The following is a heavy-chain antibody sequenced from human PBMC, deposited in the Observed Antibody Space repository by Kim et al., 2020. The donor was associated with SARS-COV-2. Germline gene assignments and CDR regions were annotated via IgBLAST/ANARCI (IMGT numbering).Heavy chain of an antibody. CDR1: GYRFSIYW. D-gene: IGHD4-4*01. Sequence: GESLKISCKGSGYRFSIYWIAWVRQMPGKGLEWMGNIYPGDSDARYSPSFQGQVTFSADKSISTAYLQWSSLKASDTAIYYCARQAEMATVSHWFDPWGQGTLVTVSS. CDR2: IYPGDSDA. CDR3: ARQAEMATVSHWFDP. J-gene: IGHJ5*01. V-gene: IGHV5-51*01.